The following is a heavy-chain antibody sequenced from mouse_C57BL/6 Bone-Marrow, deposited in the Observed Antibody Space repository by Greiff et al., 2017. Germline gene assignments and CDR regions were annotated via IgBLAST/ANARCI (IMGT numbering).Heavy chain of an antibody. CDR1: GFNIKDDY. D-gene: IGHD1-1*01. CDR2: LDPENGDT. Sequence: VQLQQSGAELVRPGASVKLSCTASGFNIKDDYMHWVKQTPEKGLEWIGWLDPENGDTEYASKFQGKATITAETSSNKAYLQLSSLTSEDTAVYYCTTVVHYWGQGTTLTVSS. CDR3: TTVVHY. J-gene: IGHJ2*01. V-gene: IGHV14-4*01.